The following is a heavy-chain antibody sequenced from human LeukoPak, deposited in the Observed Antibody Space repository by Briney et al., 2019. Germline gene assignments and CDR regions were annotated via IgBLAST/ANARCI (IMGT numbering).Heavy chain of an antibody. D-gene: IGHD2-2*01. CDR3: ARSEVPAAIRFDP. CDR2: IFYSWST. CDR1: GGSISDSPYY. V-gene: IGHV4-39*01. J-gene: IGHJ5*02. Sequence: SETLSLTCTVSGGSISDSPYYWGWIRQPPGKGLGWIGSIFYSWSTYYNPSLKSRVTISVDTSKNQFSLRLNSVTAADTAVYYCARSEVPAAIRFDPWGQGTLVTVSS.